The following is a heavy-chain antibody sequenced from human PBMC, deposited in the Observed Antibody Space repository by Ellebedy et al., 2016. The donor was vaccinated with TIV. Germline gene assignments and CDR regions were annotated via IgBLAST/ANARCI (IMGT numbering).Heavy chain of an antibody. CDR1: GFTFSSYA. CDR3: AKDRGSVLRYFDWLLTFDY. J-gene: IGHJ4*02. CDR2: ISGSGGST. Sequence: GGSLRLXXAASGFTFSSYAMSWVRQAPGKGLEWVSAISGSGGSTYYADSVKGRFTISRDNSKNTLYLQMNSLRAEDTAVYYCAKDRGSVLRYFDWLLTFDYWGQGTLVTVSS. D-gene: IGHD3-9*01. V-gene: IGHV3-23*01.